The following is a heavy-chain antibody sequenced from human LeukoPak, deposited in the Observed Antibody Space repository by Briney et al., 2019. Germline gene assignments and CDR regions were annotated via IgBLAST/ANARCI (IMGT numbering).Heavy chain of an antibody. D-gene: IGHD3-10*01. CDR1: GFTFSSYA. J-gene: IGHJ4*02. Sequence: GGSLRLSCAASGFTFSSYAMSWVRQAPGKGLEWVSAISGSGGSTYYADSVKGRLTISRDNSKNTLYLQMNSLRAEDTAVYYCAKDPSRMVRGVIDYWGQGTLVTVSS. CDR2: ISGSGGST. CDR3: AKDPSRMVRGVIDY. V-gene: IGHV3-23*01.